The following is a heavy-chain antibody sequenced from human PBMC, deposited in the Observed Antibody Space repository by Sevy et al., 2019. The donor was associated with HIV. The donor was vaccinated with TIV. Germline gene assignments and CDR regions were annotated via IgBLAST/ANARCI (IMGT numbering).Heavy chain of an antibody. J-gene: IGHJ4*02. CDR1: GYSFTSYW. CDR3: AGGPYDGDYETVVDY. V-gene: IGHV5-51*01. D-gene: IGHD4-17*01. CDR2: IYPGASDT. Sequence: GESLKISCKGSGYSFTSYWIGWVRQMPGKGLEWMGIIYPGASDTRYGQSFQGQVTISADKSISTPTLQWGSLKASDTAMYYCAGGPYDGDYETVVDYWGQGTLVTVSS.